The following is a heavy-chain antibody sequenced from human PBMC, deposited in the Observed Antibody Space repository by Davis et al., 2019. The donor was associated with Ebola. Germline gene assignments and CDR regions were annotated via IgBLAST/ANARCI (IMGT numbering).Heavy chain of an antibody. CDR3: ARDTWYSGDDNGGD. Sequence: ASVKVSCKASGYTFTGYYMHWVRQAPGKGLEWMGRINPNSGGTNYAQKFQGRVTMTRDTSISTAYMELSRLRSDDTAVYYCARDTWYSGDDNGGDWGQGTLVTVSS. V-gene: IGHV1-2*06. CDR2: INPNSGGT. D-gene: IGHD1-26*01. CDR1: GYTFTGYY. J-gene: IGHJ4*02.